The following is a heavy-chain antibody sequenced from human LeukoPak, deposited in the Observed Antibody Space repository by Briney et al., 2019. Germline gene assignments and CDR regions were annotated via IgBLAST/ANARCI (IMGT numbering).Heavy chain of an antibody. CDR3: AKHIYAVVSIQQ. CDR1: GFTFSSYG. J-gene: IGHJ1*01. CDR2: ISYDGSNK. Sequence: GGSLRLSCAASGFTFSSYGMHWVRQAPGKGLEWVAVISYDGSNKYYADSVKGRFTISRDDSTNTLYLEMSSLKTEDTAVYYCAKHIYAVVSIQQWGQGTLVTVSS. V-gene: IGHV3-30*18. D-gene: IGHD3-22*01.